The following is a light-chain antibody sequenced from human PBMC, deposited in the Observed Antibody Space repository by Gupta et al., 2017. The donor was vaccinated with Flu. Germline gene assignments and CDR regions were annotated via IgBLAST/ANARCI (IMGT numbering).Light chain of an antibody. CDR3: SSYAKHYILV. CDR2: DVS. J-gene: IGLJ3*02. V-gene: IGLV2-11*01. CDR1: SNDVGDYHY. Sequence: QSALTQPRSVFGSPGQSVTISCTGTSNDVGDYHYVSWYQQFPGKVPKLIIYDVSQRPSGVPDRFSGSKSGNTASLTISGVQVEDEADYYCSSYAKHYILVFGGGTRLTVL.